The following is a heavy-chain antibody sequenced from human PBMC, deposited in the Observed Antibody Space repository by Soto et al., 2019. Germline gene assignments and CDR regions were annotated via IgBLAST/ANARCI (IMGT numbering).Heavy chain of an antibody. J-gene: IGHJ4*02. CDR2: ISYDGSNK. CDR1: GFTFSSYA. V-gene: IGHV3-30-3*01. D-gene: IGHD1-1*01. CDR3: ARAWSDY. Sequence: GGSLRLSCAASGFTFSSYAMHWVRQAPGKGLEWVAVISYDGSNKYYADSVKGRFTVSRDNSKNTLYLQMNSLRAEDTAVYYYARAWSDYWGQGTLVTVSS.